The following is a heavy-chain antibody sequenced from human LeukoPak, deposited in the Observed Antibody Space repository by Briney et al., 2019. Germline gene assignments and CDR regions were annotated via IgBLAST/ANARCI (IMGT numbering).Heavy chain of an antibody. D-gene: IGHD5-18*01. CDR1: GGSFSGYY. J-gene: IGHJ5*02. CDR2: INHSGST. CDR3: ARISGAMVHP. V-gene: IGHV4-34*01. Sequence: SETLSLTCAVYGGSFSGYYWSWVRQPPGKGLEWIGEINHSGSTNYNPSLQSRVTISVDTSKNQFSLKLSSVTAADTAVYFCARISGAMVHPWGQGTLVTVSS.